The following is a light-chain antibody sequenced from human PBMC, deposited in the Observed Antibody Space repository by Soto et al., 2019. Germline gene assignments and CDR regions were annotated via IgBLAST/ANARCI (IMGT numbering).Light chain of an antibody. J-gene: IGKJ4*01. V-gene: IGKV3-20*01. CDR1: ESVTSS. CDR3: QQYVTSPLT. CDR2: GAS. Sequence: EIVITQSPSTLSVSPGDRATLSCRASESVTSSLAWYQQKPGQAPRLLIFGASIRATGIPDRFSGSGSGTDFTLTISRLEPEDFAVYYCQQYVTSPLTFGGGTKLDIK.